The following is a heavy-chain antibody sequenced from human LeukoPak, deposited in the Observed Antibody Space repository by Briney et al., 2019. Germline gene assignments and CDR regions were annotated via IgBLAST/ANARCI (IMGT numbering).Heavy chain of an antibody. Sequence: GGSLRLSCAASGFTFSTYAMTWVRQAPGKGLEWVSLVSGSGAATYYADSLEGRFAISRDNAKNTLYLQLSSLRAGDTAIYYCAKWELYSGFYYIDYWGQGTLATVSS. CDR2: VSGSGAAT. D-gene: IGHD1-26*01. CDR1: GFTFSTYA. CDR3: AKWELYSGFYYIDY. V-gene: IGHV3-23*01. J-gene: IGHJ4*02.